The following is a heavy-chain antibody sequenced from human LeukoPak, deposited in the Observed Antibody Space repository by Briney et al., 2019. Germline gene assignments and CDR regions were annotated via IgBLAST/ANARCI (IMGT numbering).Heavy chain of an antibody. CDR2: IYYSGST. J-gene: IGHJ3*02. V-gene: IGHV4-39*01. CDR3: ARPAENDAFDI. Sequence: SETLSLTCTVSGGSISSSGYYWGWIRHPPGKGLEWIGSIYYSGSTYYNPSLKSRVTISVDTSKNQFSLKLSSVTAADTAVYYCARPAENDAFDIWGQGTMVTVSS. CDR1: GGSISSSGYY.